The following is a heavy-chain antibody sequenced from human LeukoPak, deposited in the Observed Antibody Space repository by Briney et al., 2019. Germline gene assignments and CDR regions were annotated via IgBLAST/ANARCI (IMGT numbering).Heavy chain of an antibody. CDR3: AKEPPYCGGDCYFLLDY. Sequence: GGSLRLSCAASGFTFSSYSMSWVRQAPGKGLEWVSGISGGGGTYYADSVKGRFTISRDNSKSTLYLQVNSLRAEDTGVYYCAKEPPYCGGDCYFLLDYWGQGTLVTVSS. J-gene: IGHJ4*02. CDR2: ISGGGGT. V-gene: IGHV3-23*01. D-gene: IGHD2-21*02. CDR1: GFTFSSYS.